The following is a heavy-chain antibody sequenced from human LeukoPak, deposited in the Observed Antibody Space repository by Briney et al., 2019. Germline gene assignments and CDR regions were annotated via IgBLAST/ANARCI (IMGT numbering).Heavy chain of an antibody. D-gene: IGHD5-12*01. CDR2: IKQDGSEK. CDR3: ARSYSGYDGVGYYFDY. J-gene: IGHJ4*02. CDR1: GFAFSSYW. Sequence: GGSLRLSCAASGFAFSSYWMSWVRQAPGKGLEWVANIKQDGSEKYYVDSVKGRFTISRDNAKNSLYLQMNSLRAEDTAVYYCARSYSGYDGVGYYFDYWGQGTLVTVSS. V-gene: IGHV3-7*01.